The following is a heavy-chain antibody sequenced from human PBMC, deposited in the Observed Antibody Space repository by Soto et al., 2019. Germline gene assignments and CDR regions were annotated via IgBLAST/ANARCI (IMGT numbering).Heavy chain of an antibody. CDR1: GGSFSGYY. J-gene: IGHJ5*02. CDR2: INHSGST. Sequence: PSETLSVTCAVYGGSFSGYYWSWIRQPPGKGLEWIGEINHSGSTNYNPSLKSRVTISVDTSKNQFSLKLSSVTAADTAVYYCARGGGYYDSSGYYWFDPWGQGTLVTVSS. CDR3: ARGGGYYDSSGYYWFDP. V-gene: IGHV4-34*01. D-gene: IGHD3-22*01.